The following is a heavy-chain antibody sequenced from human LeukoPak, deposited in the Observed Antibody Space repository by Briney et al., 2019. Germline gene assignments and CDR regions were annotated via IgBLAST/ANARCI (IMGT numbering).Heavy chain of an antibody. CDR1: GFTFGAYW. Sequence: GGSLRLPCAASGFTFGAYWMSWFRQAPGKGPEWVASIKDDGSAQFYVDSLEGRFTISRDNAKNTLYLQMNSLRAEDTAVYYCAKDGSGITGTFFDYWGQGTLVTVSS. D-gene: IGHD1-20*01. CDR2: IKDDGSAQ. V-gene: IGHV3-7*01. CDR3: AKDGSGITGTFFDY. J-gene: IGHJ4*02.